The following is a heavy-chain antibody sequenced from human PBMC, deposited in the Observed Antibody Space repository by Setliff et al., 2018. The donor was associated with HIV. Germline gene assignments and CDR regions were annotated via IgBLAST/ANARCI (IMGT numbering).Heavy chain of an antibody. CDR1: GGSISSHY. CDR3: ASDYSSRHDAFDI. D-gene: IGHD6-13*01. CDR2: TYYSGST. V-gene: IGHV4-59*11. Sequence: SETLSLTCTVSGGSISSHYWSWIRQPPVKGLEWIGYTYYSGSTNYSPSLKSRVTMSIDTSKNQFSLRLSSVTAADTAVYYCASDYSSRHDAFDIWGQGTVVTVSS. J-gene: IGHJ3*02.